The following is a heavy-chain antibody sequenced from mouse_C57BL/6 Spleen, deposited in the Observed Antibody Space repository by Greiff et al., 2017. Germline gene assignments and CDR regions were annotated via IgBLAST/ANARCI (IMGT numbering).Heavy chain of an antibody. J-gene: IGHJ3*01. Sequence: EVKLVESGGGLVKPGGSLKLSCAASGFTFSSYAMSWVRQTPEKRLEWVATISDGGSYTYYPDNVKGRFTISRDNAKNNLYLQMSHLKSEDTAMYYCARGGDDLGAWFAYWGQGTLVTVSA. CDR1: GFTFSSYA. CDR3: ARGGDDLGAWFAY. D-gene: IGHD3-3*01. V-gene: IGHV5-4*03. CDR2: ISDGGSYT.